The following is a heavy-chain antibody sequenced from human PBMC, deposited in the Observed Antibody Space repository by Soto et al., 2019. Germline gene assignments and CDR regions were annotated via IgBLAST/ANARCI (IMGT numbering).Heavy chain of an antibody. CDR1: GFTFSSYG. CDR3: AKGAYYDFWSGYYTGYFDY. V-gene: IGHV3-30*18. J-gene: IGHJ4*02. D-gene: IGHD3-3*01. Sequence: GGSLRLSCAASGFTFSSYGMHWVRQAPGKGLEWVAVISYDGSNKYYADSVKGRFTISRDNSKNTLYLQMNSLRAEDTAVYYCAKGAYYDFWSGYYTGYFDYWGQGTLVTVSS. CDR2: ISYDGSNK.